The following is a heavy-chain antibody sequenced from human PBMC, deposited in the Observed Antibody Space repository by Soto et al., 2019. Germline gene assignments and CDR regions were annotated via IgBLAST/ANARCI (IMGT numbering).Heavy chain of an antibody. CDR1: GGSISSGDYY. Sequence: SETLSLTCTVSGGSISSGDYYWSWIRQPPGKGLEWIGYIYYSGSTYYNPSLKSRVTISVDTPKNQFSLKLSSVTAADTAVYYCARGGNGNVFDYWGQGTLVTVSS. CDR2: IYYSGST. D-gene: IGHD1-1*01. J-gene: IGHJ4*02. CDR3: ARGGNGNVFDY. V-gene: IGHV4-30-4*01.